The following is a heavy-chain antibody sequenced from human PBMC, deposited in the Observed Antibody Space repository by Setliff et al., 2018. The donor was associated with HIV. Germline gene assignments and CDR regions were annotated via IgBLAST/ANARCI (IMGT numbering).Heavy chain of an antibody. CDR1: GGSISSGSYY. J-gene: IGHJ5*02. CDR3: ARDRGWELLNWFDP. Sequence: SETLSLTCTVSGGSISSGSYYWSWIRQPAGKGLEWIGHVYTSGSTNYNPSLKSRVTISVDTSKNQLSLKLSSVTAADTAVYSCARDRGWELLNWFDPWGQGTLVTVSS. D-gene: IGHD1-26*01. V-gene: IGHV4-61*09. CDR2: VYTSGST.